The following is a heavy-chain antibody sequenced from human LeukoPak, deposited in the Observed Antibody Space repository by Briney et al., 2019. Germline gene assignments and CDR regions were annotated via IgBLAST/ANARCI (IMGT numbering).Heavy chain of an antibody. D-gene: IGHD6-13*01. CDR3: AKETSGYSSSWGLDY. J-gene: IGHJ4*02. V-gene: IGHV3-9*01. CDR2: ISWNSGSI. CDR1: GFTLDDYA. Sequence: SLRLSCAASGFTLDDYAMHWVRQAPGKGLEWVSGISWNSGSIGYADSVKGRFTISRDNAKNSLYLQMNSLRAEDTALYYCAKETSGYSSSWGLDYWGQGTLVTVSS.